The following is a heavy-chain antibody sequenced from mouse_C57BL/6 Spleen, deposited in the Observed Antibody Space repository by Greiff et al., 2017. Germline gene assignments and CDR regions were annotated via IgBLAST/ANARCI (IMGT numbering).Heavy chain of an antibody. CDR2: INYDGSST. Sequence: EVHLVESEGGLVQPGSSMKLSCTASGFTFSDYYMAWVRQVPEKGLEWVANINYDGSSTYYLDSLKSRFIISRDNAKNILYLQMSSLKSEDTATYYCARERGYGNYDWYFDVWGTGTTVTVSS. J-gene: IGHJ1*03. D-gene: IGHD2-1*01. CDR3: ARERGYGNYDWYFDV. CDR1: GFTFSDYY. V-gene: IGHV5-16*01.